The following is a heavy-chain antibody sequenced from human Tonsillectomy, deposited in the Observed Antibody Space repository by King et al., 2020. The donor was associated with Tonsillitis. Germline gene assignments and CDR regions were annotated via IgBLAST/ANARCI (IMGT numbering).Heavy chain of an antibody. Sequence: VQLVQSGAEVKKPGSSVKVSCKAFVGTFSSYTISWVRQAPGQGLEWMGGIIPSFDTAIYAQNFQGRVTMTADESTTTAYMELSSLRSEDTAVYYCARGYCSSTSCSYFDSWGQGTLVTVSS. D-gene: IGHD2-2*01. CDR1: VGTFSSYT. CDR2: IIPSFDTA. CDR3: ARGYCSSTSCSYFDS. J-gene: IGHJ4*02. V-gene: IGHV1-69*01.